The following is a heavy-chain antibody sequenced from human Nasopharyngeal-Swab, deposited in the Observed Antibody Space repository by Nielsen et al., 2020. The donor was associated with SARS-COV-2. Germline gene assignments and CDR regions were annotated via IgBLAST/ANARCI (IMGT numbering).Heavy chain of an antibody. J-gene: IGHJ1*01. D-gene: IGHD6-19*01. CDR2: ISVNGDYT. CDR1: GFTFSNYA. V-gene: IGHV3-23*01. Sequence: GESLKISCAASGFTFSNYAMTWVRQAPGKGLEWVSTISVNGDYTYYADSVKGRFTISRDNSKNTVYLQMNSLRAEDTAIFYCAKDPSSDWHGPQFGSLQHWGQGTLVTVSS. CDR3: AKDPSSDWHGPQFGSLQH.